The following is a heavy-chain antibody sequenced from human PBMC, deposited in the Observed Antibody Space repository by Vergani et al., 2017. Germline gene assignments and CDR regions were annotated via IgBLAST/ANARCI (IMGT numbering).Heavy chain of an antibody. D-gene: IGHD3-16*01. J-gene: IGHJ6*02. Sequence: VQLVESGGGLVKPGGSLRLSCAASGFTFINAWMTWVRQAPGKGLEWIGEIYYTGITNYNSSLKSRVSMAVDTSKNQFSLNLTSVTAADTAMYYCVGAQGGDVPHDKRGYFFYGMDVWGQGTTVTVSS. V-gene: IGHV4-4*02. CDR2: IYYTGIT. CDR3: VGAQGGDVPHDKRGYFFYGMDV. CDR1: GFTFINAW.